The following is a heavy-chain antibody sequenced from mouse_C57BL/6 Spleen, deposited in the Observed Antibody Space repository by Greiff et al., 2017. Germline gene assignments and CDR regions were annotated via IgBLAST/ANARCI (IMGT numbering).Heavy chain of an antibody. V-gene: IGHV1-26*01. J-gene: IGHJ2*01. CDR2: INPNNGGT. D-gene: IGHD1-1*01. Sequence: VQLQQSGPELVKPGASVKISCKASGYTFTDYYMNWVKQSHGKSLEWIGDINPNNGGTSYNQKFKGKATLTVDKSSSTAYMELRSLTSEDSAVYYCENNTTVDYWGQGTTLTVAS. CDR3: ENNTTVDY. CDR1: GYTFTDYY.